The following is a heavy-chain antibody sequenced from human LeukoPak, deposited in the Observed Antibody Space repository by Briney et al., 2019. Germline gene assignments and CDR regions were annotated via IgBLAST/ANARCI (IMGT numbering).Heavy chain of an antibody. V-gene: IGHV1-69*13. J-gene: IGHJ6*04. D-gene: IGHD2-2*01. CDR3: ARGPVVPAAMSYLYYYYGMDV. CDR1: GGTVSTYA. CDR2: IIPIFGTA. Sequence: ASVKLSCKASGGTVSTYAISCVRQSPGQGLEWMGGIIPIFGTANYAQNFQCRVTITADESTSTAYMELSSLRSEDTAVYYCARGPVVPAAMSYLYYYYGMDVWGKGPTVTVSS.